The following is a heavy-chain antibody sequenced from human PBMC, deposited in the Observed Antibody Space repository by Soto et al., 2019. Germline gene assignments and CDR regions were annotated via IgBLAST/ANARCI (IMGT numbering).Heavy chain of an antibody. D-gene: IGHD4-17*01. V-gene: IGHV1-69*01. CDR3: ARVDEMTAVTIFEY. J-gene: IGHJ4*02. CDR1: GGAFGRYS. CDR2: VIPVFKTS. Sequence: QVQVEQSGPEVKRPGTSVKVSCKVSGGAFGRYSVSWVRQAPGQGPEWFGGVIPVFKTSNYSLKFQGRVAIFSELSTNAVFMELRSLRSEDTALYYCARVDEMTAVTIFEYWGQGALVTVSS.